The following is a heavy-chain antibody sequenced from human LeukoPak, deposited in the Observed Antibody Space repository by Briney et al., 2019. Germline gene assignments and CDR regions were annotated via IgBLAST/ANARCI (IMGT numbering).Heavy chain of an antibody. J-gene: IGHJ4*02. Sequence: SETLSLTCTVSGGSISSSSYYWGWIRQPPGKGLEWIGSIYYSGSTYYNPSLKSRVTISVDTSKNQFSLKLSSVTAADTAVYYCARRVAADDFFDYWGQGTLVTVSP. V-gene: IGHV4-39*01. CDR2: IYYSGST. CDR1: GGSISSSSYY. D-gene: IGHD6-13*01. CDR3: ARRVAADDFFDY.